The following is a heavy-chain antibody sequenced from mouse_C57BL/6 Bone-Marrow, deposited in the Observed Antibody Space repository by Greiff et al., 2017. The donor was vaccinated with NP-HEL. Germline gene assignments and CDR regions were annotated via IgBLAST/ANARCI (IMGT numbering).Heavy chain of an antibody. CDR3: ARSGVTTPYFDV. J-gene: IGHJ1*03. CDR2: IYPRSGNT. V-gene: IGHV1-81*01. CDR1: GYTFTSYG. D-gene: IGHD2-3*01. Sequence: VQLQQSGAELARPGASVKLSCKASGYTFTSYGISWVKQRTGQGLEWIGEIYPRSGNTYYNEKFKGKATLTADKSSSTAYMELRSLTSEDSAVYFCARSGVTTPYFDVWGTGTTVTVSS.